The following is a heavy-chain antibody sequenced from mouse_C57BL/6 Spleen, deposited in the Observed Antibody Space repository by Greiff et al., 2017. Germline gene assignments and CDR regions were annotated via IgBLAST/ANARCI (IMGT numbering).Heavy chain of an antibody. CDR3: SRRGTDCAMDV. CDR2: IDPSDSYT. V-gene: IGHV1-50*01. Sequence: QVQLQQPGAELVKPGASVKLSCKASGYTFTSYWMQWVKQRPGQGLEWIGEIDPSDSYTNYNQKFKGKAALTVDTSSSTAYMQLSSLTSEDSSVCCCSRRGTDCAMDVWGQGTSVTVSS. D-gene: IGHD3-3*01. CDR1: GYTFTSYW. J-gene: IGHJ4*01.